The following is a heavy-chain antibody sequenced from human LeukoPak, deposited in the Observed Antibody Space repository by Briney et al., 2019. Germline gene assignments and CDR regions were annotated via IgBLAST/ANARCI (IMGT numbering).Heavy chain of an antibody. J-gene: IGHJ6*02. CDR2: ISSSGSTI. V-gene: IGHV3-11*01. Sequence: GGSLRLSCAASGFTSSDYYMSWLRQAPGKGLEGVSYISSSGSTIYYADSVKGRFTISRDNAKNSLYLQMNSLRAEDTAVYYCAREKYYYDSSGYSFFFYGMDVWGQGTTVTVSS. CDR3: AREKYYYDSSGYSFFFYGMDV. CDR1: GFTSSDYY. D-gene: IGHD3-22*01.